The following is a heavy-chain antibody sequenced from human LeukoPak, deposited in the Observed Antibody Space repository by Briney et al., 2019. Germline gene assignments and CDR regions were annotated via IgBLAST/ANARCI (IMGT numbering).Heavy chain of an antibody. D-gene: IGHD6-19*01. V-gene: IGHV3-48*04. CDR2: ISSSSSTI. J-gene: IGHJ4*02. CDR1: GFTFSSYS. CDR3: AREYSSGWYHFPYFDY. Sequence: TGGSLRLSCAASGFTFSSYSMNWVRQAPGKGLEWVSYISSSSSTIYYADSVKGRFTISRDNAKNSLYLQMNSLRAEDTAVYYCAREYSSGWYHFPYFDYWGQGTLVTVSS.